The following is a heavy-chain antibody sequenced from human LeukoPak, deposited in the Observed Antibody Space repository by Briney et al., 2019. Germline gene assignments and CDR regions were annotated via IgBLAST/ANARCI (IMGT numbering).Heavy chain of an antibody. CDR1: GFTFSGFE. Sequence: PGGSLRLSCAATGFTFSGFEMNWVRQAPGKGLEWVSYISRSGSVKYYADSVQGRFTISRDNSKNTLYLQMNSLRAEDTALYYCANEVRPNDYWGQGTLVTVSS. CDR2: ISRSGSVK. D-gene: IGHD1-1*01. V-gene: IGHV3-48*03. J-gene: IGHJ4*02. CDR3: ANEVRPNDY.